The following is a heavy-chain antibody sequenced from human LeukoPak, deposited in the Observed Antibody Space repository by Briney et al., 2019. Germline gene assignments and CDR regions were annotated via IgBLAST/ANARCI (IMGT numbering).Heavy chain of an antibody. V-gene: IGHV3-48*01. CDR1: GFTLRSYS. D-gene: IGHD6-13*01. CDR3: AKTSGMYSSSWYDY. CDR2: ISSSSSTI. J-gene: IGHJ4*02. Sequence: GGSLRLSCAASGFTLRSYSMNWVRQAPGKGLEWVSYISSSSSTIYYADSVKGRFTISRDNAKNSLYLQMNSLRAEDTAVYYCAKTSGMYSSSWYDYWGQGALVTVSS.